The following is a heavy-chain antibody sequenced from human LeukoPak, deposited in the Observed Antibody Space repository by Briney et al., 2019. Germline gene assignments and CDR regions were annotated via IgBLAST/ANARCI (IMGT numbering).Heavy chain of an antibody. J-gene: IGHJ1*01. CDR2: SSAYNGNS. D-gene: IGHD6-19*01. CDR1: GYTFTSDG. Sequence: ASVTVSCKPSGYTFTSDGICLGRQAPAQGLEWMGWSSAYNGNSNYAQKFQGRVTITTDTTTSAASVEMRSLSSDAAAVSYCERDGYSSWSGYWGQGTLITVSS. CDR3: ERDGYSSWSGY. V-gene: IGHV1-18*04.